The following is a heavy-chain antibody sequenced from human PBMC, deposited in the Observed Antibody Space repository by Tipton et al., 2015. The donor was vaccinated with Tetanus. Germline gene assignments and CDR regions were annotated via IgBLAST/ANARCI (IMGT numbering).Heavy chain of an antibody. Sequence: TLSLICTVSGDSISFYYWSWIRQPPGKGLEWIGYIYYSGNTKYNPSLKSRVTMSVDTSKNQFSLNLTSVTPADTAVYYCARDLRRYQQNNWFDPWGQGTLVTVSS. CDR1: GDSISFYY. V-gene: IGHV4-59*01. CDR2: IYYSGNT. D-gene: IGHD2-2*01. CDR3: ARDLRRYQQNNWFDP. J-gene: IGHJ5*02.